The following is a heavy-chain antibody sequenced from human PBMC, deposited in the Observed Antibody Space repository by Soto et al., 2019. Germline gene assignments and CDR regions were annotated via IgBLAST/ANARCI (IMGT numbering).Heavy chain of an antibody. D-gene: IGHD2-21*01. CDR1: GYSFTAFY. J-gene: IGHJ6*03. CDR3: ARANSIRPCFYNMDV. CDR2: INPNSGGT. V-gene: IGHV1-2*02. Sequence: QVQLVQSGAEVEKPGASVKVSCKAAGYSFTAFYIHWVRQARGQGFEWLGWINPNSGGTYYSQKFRAGVTLTRDTTISTAYMELTGLSSDDTAVYYCARANSIRPCFYNMDVWGQGTTVTVSS.